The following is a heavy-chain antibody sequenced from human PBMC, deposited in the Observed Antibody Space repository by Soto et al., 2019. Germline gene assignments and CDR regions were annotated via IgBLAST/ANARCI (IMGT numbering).Heavy chain of an antibody. D-gene: IGHD1-1*01. CDR3: ASWLKGPDIGNAYCGMDV. V-gene: IGHV1-69*12. J-gene: IGHJ6*02. CDR2: IMPIFRAP. Sequence: QVQLVQSGAEVKKPGSSVKVSCKASGGAFSDYAFSWVRQAPGQGLEWLGGIMPIFRAPDYAQKFQGRVTITANEFTGTADMELNSLRSEDTAVYYCASWLKGPDIGNAYCGMDVGGQGPTVTVS. CDR1: GGAFSDYA.